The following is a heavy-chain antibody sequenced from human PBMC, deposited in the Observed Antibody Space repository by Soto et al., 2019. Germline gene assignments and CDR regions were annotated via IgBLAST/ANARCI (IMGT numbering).Heavy chain of an antibody. CDR3: ARARTGYGLDV. V-gene: IGHV1-18*01. CDR1: RYIFTNYG. CDR2: ITTYNGKT. Sequence: QVQLVQSGVEVREPGASVTVSCKAVRYIFTNYGVNWVRQAPGQGLEWMGRITTYNGKTEYAQKFQGRVTMTTDASTSKAYMDLGSLRSDDTAIYYCARARTGYGLDVWCQGTTVTVSS. J-gene: IGHJ6*02.